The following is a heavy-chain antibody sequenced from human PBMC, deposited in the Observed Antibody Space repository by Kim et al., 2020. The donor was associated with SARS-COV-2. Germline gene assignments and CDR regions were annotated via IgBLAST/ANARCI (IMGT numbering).Heavy chain of an antibody. D-gene: IGHD5-12*01. CDR3: ARGRRDGYAADY. J-gene: IGHJ4*02. Sequence: NNRQKFQGRVTITADESTSTAYMELRSLGSEDTAVYYCARGRRDGYAADYWGQGTLVTVSS. V-gene: IGHV1-69*01.